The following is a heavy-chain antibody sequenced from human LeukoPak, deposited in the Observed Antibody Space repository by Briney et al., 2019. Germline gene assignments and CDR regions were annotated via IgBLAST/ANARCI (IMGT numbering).Heavy chain of an antibody. J-gene: IGHJ4*02. CDR3: ARDHLTGLDY. V-gene: IGHV4-61*01. CDR1: GGSISSSSYY. D-gene: IGHD3-9*01. Sequence: SETLSLTCTVSGGSISSSSYYWSWIRQPPGKGLEWIGYIYYSGSTNYNPSLKSRVTISVDTSKNQFSLKLSSVTAADTAVYYCARDHLTGLDYWGQGTLVTVSS. CDR2: IYYSGST.